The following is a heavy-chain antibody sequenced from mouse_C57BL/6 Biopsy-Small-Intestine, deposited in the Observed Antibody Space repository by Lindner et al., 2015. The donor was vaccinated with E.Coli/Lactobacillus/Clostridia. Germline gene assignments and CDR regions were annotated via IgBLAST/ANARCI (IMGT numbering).Heavy chain of an antibody. CDR1: GGTFSNYG. J-gene: IGHJ1*03. CDR2: FIPILGIA. CDR3: ARDPATQYCSSARCYQSPVGYMDV. Sequence: SVKVSCKASGGTFSNYGITWVRQAPGQGLEWVGRFIPILGIANYAQKFQGRVTITADESTSTAYMELSSLRSEDTAVYYCARDPATQYCSSARCYQSPVGYMDVWGKGTTVAVSS. D-gene: IGHD1-1*01. V-gene: IGHV1-69*02.